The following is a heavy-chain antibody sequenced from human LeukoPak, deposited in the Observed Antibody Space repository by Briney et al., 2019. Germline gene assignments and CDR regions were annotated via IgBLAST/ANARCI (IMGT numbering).Heavy chain of an antibody. CDR3: ARDSPSGLADY. CDR1: GYTFTSYA. CDR2: ISVYNGNT. V-gene: IGHV1-18*01. D-gene: IGHD3/OR15-3a*01. J-gene: IGHJ4*02. Sequence: ASVKVSCKASGYTFTSYAISWVRQAPGQGLEWMGWISVYNGNTNYAQKLQGRVTMTTDTSTSTAYMGLRSLRSDDTAVYYCARDSPSGLADYWGQGTLVTVSS.